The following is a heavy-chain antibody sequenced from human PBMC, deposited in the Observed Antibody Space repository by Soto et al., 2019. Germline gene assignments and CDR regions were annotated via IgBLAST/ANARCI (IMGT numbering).Heavy chain of an antibody. J-gene: IGHJ4*02. Sequence: PGGSLRLSCAASGFTFSSYAMHWVRQAPGKGLENVSAISSNGGSTYYANSVKGRFTISRDNSKNTLYLQMVSLRAEVMAVYYCAREGGGGYSYGPFDYWGQGTLVTVSS. CDR1: GFTFSSYA. CDR3: AREGGGGYSYGPFDY. D-gene: IGHD5-18*01. CDR2: ISSNGGST. V-gene: IGHV3-64*01.